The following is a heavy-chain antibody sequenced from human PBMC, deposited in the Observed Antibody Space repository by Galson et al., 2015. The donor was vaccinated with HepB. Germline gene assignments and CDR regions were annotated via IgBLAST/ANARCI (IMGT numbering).Heavy chain of an antibody. J-gene: IGHJ4*02. D-gene: IGHD6-13*01. CDR1: GYTFTKYH. V-gene: IGHV1-46*01. Sequence: SVKVSCKASGYTFTKYHIHWVRQAPGQGLECMAIINPSGGSTIYAQKFQGRVTLTRDTSTSTVYMELSSLRSEDTAVYYCARGGYSSSWGVDYWGQGTLVTVSS. CDR3: ARGGYSSSWGVDY. CDR2: INPSGGST.